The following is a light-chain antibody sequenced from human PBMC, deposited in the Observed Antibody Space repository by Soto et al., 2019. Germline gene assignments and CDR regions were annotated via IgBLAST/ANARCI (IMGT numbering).Light chain of an antibody. CDR1: SSNIGAGYD. V-gene: IGLV1-40*01. Sequence: QSARAHPPSVSWAPGHKVTISCTGSSSNIGAGYDVNWYHQLPGTAPKLLIHGNSNRPSGVPDRFSGSKSGTSASLAITGLQAEDEADYFCQSYDSSLSGYVFGTGTKVTVL. J-gene: IGLJ1*01. CDR2: GNS. CDR3: QSYDSSLSGYV.